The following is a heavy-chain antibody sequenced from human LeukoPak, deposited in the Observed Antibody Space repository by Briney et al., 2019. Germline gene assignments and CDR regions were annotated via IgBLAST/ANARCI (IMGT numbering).Heavy chain of an antibody. V-gene: IGHV4-61*02. CDR2: IYTSGST. J-gene: IGHJ3*02. Sequence: PSQTLSLTCTVSGGSISSGSYYWSWIRQPAGKGLEWIGRIYTSGSTNYNSSLKSRVTISVDTSKNQFSLKLSSVTAADTAVYYCARSEYSYGADAFDIWGQGTMVTVSS. CDR3: ARSEYSYGADAFDI. CDR1: GGSISSGSYY. D-gene: IGHD5-18*01.